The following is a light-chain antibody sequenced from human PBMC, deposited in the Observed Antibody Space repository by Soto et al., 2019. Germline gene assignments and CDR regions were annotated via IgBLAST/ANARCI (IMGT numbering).Light chain of an antibody. CDR1: QSVSSN. Sequence: EIVMTQSPATLSVSPGERATLSCRASQSVSSNLGWYQQKPGQAPRLLIYGASTRATGIPARFSGSGSGTDFTLTISSLQSEDFAVYYCQQYVNWPLTFGGGTKVDIK. J-gene: IGKJ4*01. CDR2: GAS. V-gene: IGKV3-15*01. CDR3: QQYVNWPLT.